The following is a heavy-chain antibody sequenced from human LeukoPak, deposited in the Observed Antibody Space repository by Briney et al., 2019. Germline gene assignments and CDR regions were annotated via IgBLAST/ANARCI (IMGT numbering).Heavy chain of an antibody. CDR1: GFTVSSNY. CDR2: IYSGGST. Sequence: GGSLRLSCAASGFTVSSNYMSWVRQAPGKGLEWVSVIYSGGSTYYADSVKGRFPISRDNAKNSLYLQMNSLRAEDTAVYYCAREGQDAFDIWGQGTMVTVSS. CDR3: AREGQDAFDI. J-gene: IGHJ3*02. V-gene: IGHV3-66*01.